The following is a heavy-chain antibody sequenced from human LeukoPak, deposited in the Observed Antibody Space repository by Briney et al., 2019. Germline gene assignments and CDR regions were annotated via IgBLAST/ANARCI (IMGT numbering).Heavy chain of an antibody. CDR2: IYHSGST. CDR1: GGSISSYY. CDR3: ARGAMTARSQYYHYMDV. V-gene: IGHV4-39*07. Sequence: TSETLSLTCTVSGGSISSYYWGWIRQPPGKGLEWIGSIYHSGSTYYNPSLKSRVTISVDTSKNQFSLKLTSVTAADTAVYYCARGAMTARSQYYHYMDVWGKGTTVTISS. J-gene: IGHJ6*03.